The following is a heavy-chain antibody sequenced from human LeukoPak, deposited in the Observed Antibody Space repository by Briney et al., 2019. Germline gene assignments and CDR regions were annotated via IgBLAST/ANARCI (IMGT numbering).Heavy chain of an antibody. Sequence: GGSLRLSCAVSGFSFTNYWMHWVRQDPGKGLVWVSYISSDGSVTYYADSVKGRFTISRDNSKNTLYLQMNSLRAEGTAVYYCAKDMRFDWTPYYFDYWGQGTLVTVSS. D-gene: IGHD3-9*01. CDR3: AKDMRFDWTPYYFDY. V-gene: IGHV3-23*01. CDR1: GFSFTNYW. CDR2: ISSDGSVT. J-gene: IGHJ4*02.